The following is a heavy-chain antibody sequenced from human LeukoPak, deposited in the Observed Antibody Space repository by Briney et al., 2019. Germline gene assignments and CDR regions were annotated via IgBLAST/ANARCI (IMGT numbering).Heavy chain of an antibody. V-gene: IGHV1-2*06. CDR2: INPNSGGT. CDR3: ASWGYCSSTSCSILGHYYMDV. Sequence: ASVKVSCKASGYTFTGYYIHWVRQAPGQGLEWMGRINPNSGGTNYAQKFQGRVTMTRDTSISTAYMELSRLRSDDTAVYYCASWGYCSSTSCSILGHYYMDVWGKGTTVTVSS. J-gene: IGHJ6*03. CDR1: GYTFTGYY. D-gene: IGHD2-2*01.